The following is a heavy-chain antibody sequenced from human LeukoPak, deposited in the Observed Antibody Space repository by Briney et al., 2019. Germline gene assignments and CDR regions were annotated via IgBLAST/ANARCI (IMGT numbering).Heavy chain of an antibody. Sequence: VASVKVSCKASGYTFTGYYMHWVRQAPGQGLEWMGWINPNSGGTNYAQKFQGRVTMTRDTSISTAYMELSRLRSDDTAVYYCARDRRWLQFVRYFSGRTHFDYWGQGTLVTVSS. CDR2: INPNSGGT. J-gene: IGHJ4*02. CDR3: ARDRRWLQFVRYFSGRTHFDY. V-gene: IGHV1-2*02. CDR1: GYTFTGYY. D-gene: IGHD5-24*01.